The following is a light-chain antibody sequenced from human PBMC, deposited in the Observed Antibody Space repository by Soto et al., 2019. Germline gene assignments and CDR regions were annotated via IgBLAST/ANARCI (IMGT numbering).Light chain of an antibody. Sequence: QTVVTQEPSFSVSPGRTVTLTCGLSSGSVSTSYYPSWYQQTPGQAPRTLIYSTNIRSSGVPDRFSGSILGNKAALTITGAQADDESYYYCVLYMGSGIDVVGTGTKLTVL. J-gene: IGLJ1*01. V-gene: IGLV8-61*01. CDR1: SGSVSTSYY. CDR3: VLYMGSGIDV. CDR2: STN.